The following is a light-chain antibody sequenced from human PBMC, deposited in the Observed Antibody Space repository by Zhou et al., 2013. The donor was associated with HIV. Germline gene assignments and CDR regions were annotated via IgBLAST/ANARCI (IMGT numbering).Light chain of an antibody. Sequence: DIQMTQSPSTLSASVGDRVTITCRASQSISNWLAWYQQKPGKAPNLLIYKASSLESGVPSRFSGSGSGTKFTLAISSLQPDDFATYYCQQYNTYPWTFGQGTKVEIK. J-gene: IGKJ1*01. V-gene: IGKV1-5*03. CDR3: QQYNTYPWT. CDR1: QSISNW. CDR2: KAS.